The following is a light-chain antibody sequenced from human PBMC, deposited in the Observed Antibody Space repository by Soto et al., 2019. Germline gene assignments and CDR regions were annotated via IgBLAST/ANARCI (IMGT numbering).Light chain of an antibody. CDR1: QTVSSRF. J-gene: IGKJ5*01. Sequence: EIVFTQSPGTLSLSPGEIATLSCRASQTVSSRFLAWYQQNPXXARRLLIYGALSRATGIPDRFSGSGSGTYFTLTISILEPEDSALYPCQQYRSFSHTF. CDR3: QQYRSFSHT. V-gene: IGKV3-20*01. CDR2: GAL.